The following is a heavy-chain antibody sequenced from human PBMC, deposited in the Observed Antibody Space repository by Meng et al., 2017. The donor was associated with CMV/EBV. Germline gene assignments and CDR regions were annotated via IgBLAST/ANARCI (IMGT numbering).Heavy chain of an antibody. V-gene: IGHV3-30*02. CDR3: TKDSGRGGHLWFRGVDY. J-gene: IGHJ4*01. Sequence: GESLKISCAASGPTLSSYGIHWVRQAPGKGLEWVAFIRYDGGKKEYVDSVKGRFTISRDNSKNTVNLQMNSLRAEDTAVYYCTKDSGRGGHLWFRGVDYWGHGTLVTVSS. D-gene: IGHD3-10*01. CDR2: IRYDGGKK. CDR1: GPTLSSYG.